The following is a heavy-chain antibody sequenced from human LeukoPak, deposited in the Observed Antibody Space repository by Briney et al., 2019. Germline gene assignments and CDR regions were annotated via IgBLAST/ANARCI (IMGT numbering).Heavy chain of an antibody. CDR2: ITGTHAT. CDR3: TREGCGGTSCYTNDY. V-gene: IGHV3-73*01. D-gene: IGHD2-2*01. CDR1: GFTISASP. J-gene: IGHJ4*02. Sequence: GGSLRLSCTASGFTISASPIHWVRQASGKGLEWVGRITGTHATAYAASVKGRFTISKDDSKSTTYLQMNSLETEDTAVYFCTREGCGGTSCYTNDYWGQGTLVTVSS.